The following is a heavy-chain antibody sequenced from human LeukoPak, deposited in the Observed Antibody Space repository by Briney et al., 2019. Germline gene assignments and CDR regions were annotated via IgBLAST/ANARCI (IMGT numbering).Heavy chain of an antibody. J-gene: IGHJ4*02. V-gene: IGHV3-48*03. D-gene: IGHD5-12*01. Sequence: GGSLRLSCAASGFTFSSYEMNWVRQAPGKGLEWVSYISSSGSTIYYADSVKGRFTISRDNAKNSLYLQMNSLRVEDTAVYYCARYSGYDSIDDWGQGTLVTVSS. CDR3: ARYSGYDSIDD. CDR1: GFTFSSYE. CDR2: ISSSGSTI.